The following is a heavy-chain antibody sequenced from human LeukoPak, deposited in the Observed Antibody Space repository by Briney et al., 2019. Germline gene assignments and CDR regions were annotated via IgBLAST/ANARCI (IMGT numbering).Heavy chain of an antibody. J-gene: IGHJ3*02. D-gene: IGHD3-10*02. V-gene: IGHV3-23*01. CDR2: ISGSGGST. CDR1: GFTFSSYA. CDR3: AKSQRMFYDAFDI. Sequence: TGGSLRLSCAASGFTFSSYAMSWVRQAPGKGLEWVSAISGSGGSTYYADSVKGRFTISRDNSKNTLYLQMNSLRAEDTAVYYCAKSQRMFYDAFDIWGQGTMVTVSS.